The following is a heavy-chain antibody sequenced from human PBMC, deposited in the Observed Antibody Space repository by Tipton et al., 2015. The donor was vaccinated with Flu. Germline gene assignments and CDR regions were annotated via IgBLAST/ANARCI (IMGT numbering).Heavy chain of an antibody. V-gene: IGHV4-39*01. CDR1: GGSISSSSYY. J-gene: IGHJ6*03. Sequence: TLSLTCTVSGGSISSSSYYWGWIRQPPGKGLEWIGSIYYSGSTYYNPSLKSRVTISVDTTKNQFFLKLSSVTAADTAVYYCARHVDGMAAAGCYYCFFMDVWGKGTTVTVSS. D-gene: IGHD6-25*01. CDR2: IYYSGST. CDR3: ARHVDGMAAAGCYYCFFMDV.